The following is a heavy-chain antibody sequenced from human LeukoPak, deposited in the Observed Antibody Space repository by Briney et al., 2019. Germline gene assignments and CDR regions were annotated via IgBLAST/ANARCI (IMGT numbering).Heavy chain of an antibody. J-gene: IGHJ5*02. V-gene: IGHV4-39*01. CDR3: ARGSTVTPYNSFEP. D-gene: IGHD2-21*02. CDR2: IYYSGST. CDR1: GGSISSSSYY. Sequence: SETLSLTCTVSGGSISSSSYYWGWIRQRPGKGLEWTGSIYYSGSTYYNPSLKSRVTISVDTSKNQFSLKLSSVTAADTAVYYSARGSTVTPYNSFEPSGEGALVTVSS.